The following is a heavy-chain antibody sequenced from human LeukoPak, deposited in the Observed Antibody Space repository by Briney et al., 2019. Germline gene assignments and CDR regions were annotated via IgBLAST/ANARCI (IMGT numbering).Heavy chain of an antibody. CDR1: GFTFSSYA. J-gene: IGHJ2*01. D-gene: IGHD5-18*01. CDR2: ISASGGST. Sequence: GGSLRLSCAASGFTFSSYAMSWVRQAPGKGLEWVSAISASGGSTYYADSVKGRFTISRDDSKNTLYLQMNSLRAEDTALYYCAKDSSYGHVVWYFDLWGRGTLVTVSS. CDR3: AKDSSYGHVVWYFDL. V-gene: IGHV3-23*01.